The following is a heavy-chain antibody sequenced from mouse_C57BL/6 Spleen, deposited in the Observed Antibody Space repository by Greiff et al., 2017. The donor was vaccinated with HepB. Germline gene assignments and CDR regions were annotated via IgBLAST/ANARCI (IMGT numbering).Heavy chain of an antibody. CDR2: IRNKANGYTT. D-gene: IGHD2-2*01. CDR1: GFTFTDYY. J-gene: IGHJ3*01. CDR3: ARLGVTTPVFAY. Sequence: EVQLQESGGGLVQPGGSLSLSCAASGFTFTDYYMSWVRQPPGKALEWLGFIRNKANGYTTEYSASVKGRFTISRDNSQSILYLQMNALRAEDSATYYCARLGVTTPVFAYWGQGTLVTVSA. V-gene: IGHV7-3*01.